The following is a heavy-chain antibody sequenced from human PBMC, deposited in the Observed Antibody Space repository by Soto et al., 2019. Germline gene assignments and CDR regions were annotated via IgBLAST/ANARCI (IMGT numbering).Heavy chain of an antibody. CDR1: GGTFSTYA. D-gene: IGHD5-18*01. CDR3: ARDGEYSYGQIPYGMDV. V-gene: IGHV1-69*13. J-gene: IGHJ6*02. Sequence: SVKVSCKASGGTFSTYAISCVRQAPGQGLEWMGGIIPIFGTANYAQKFQGRVTITADESTSTAYMELSSLRSEDTAVYYCARDGEYSYGQIPYGMDVWGQGTTVTVSS. CDR2: IIPIFGTA.